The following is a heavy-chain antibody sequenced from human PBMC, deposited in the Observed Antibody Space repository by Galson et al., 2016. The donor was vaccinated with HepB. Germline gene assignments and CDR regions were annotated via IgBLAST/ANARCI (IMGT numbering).Heavy chain of an antibody. J-gene: IGHJ4*02. Sequence: SLRLSCAASGFTFSTYWMSWVRQAPGKGLVWVSRINSDGSSTNYADSVKGRFTISRDNAKNTLYLQMSSLRAEDTAVYYCTRAIRPDGYNYPLDYWGQGTLVTVSS. CDR3: TRAIRPDGYNYPLDY. CDR1: GFTFSTYW. D-gene: IGHD5-24*01. CDR2: INSDGSST. V-gene: IGHV3-74*01.